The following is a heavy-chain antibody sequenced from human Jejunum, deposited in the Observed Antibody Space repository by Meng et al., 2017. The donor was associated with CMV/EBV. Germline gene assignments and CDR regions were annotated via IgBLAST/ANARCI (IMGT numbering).Heavy chain of an antibody. Sequence: CTVSGGSVINSNYFWSWIRQPPGRGLEWIANVLYNGDTYYNPSLKTRATISIDTSNNQLSLTLASVTAADGALYYCARRRNPGPFEFWGQGTLVTVSS. CDR3: ARRRNPGPFEF. CDR2: VLYNGDT. D-gene: IGHD1-14*01. J-gene: IGHJ4*02. V-gene: IGHV4-39*01. CDR1: GGSVINSNYF.